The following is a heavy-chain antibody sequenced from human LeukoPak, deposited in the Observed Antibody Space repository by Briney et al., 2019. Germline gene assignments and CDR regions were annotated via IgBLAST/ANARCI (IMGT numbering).Heavy chain of an antibody. CDR1: GFTFSSYA. Sequence: PGGSLRLSCSASGFTFSSYAMHWVRQAPGKGLEYVSAISSNGGSTYYADSVKGRLTISRDNSKNTLYLQMSSLRAEDTAVYYCVKTSLWFGELFGFDYWGQGTLVTVSS. V-gene: IGHV3-64D*06. CDR2: ISSNGGST. J-gene: IGHJ4*02. CDR3: VKTSLWFGELFGFDY. D-gene: IGHD3-10*01.